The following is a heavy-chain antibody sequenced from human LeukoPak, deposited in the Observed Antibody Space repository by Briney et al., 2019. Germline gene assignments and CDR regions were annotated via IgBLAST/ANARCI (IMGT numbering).Heavy chain of an antibody. J-gene: IGHJ4*02. V-gene: IGHV1-69*05. CDR1: GVTFISYA. D-gene: IGHD6-19*01. Sequence: SGKVSCKASGVTFISYAISCVLQAPGQGLEWMGRIIPIFGTANYAQKFQGRVTITTEDSTSTAYMELSSLSSEDTDVYYCAREVAGYSFDYWGQGTLVTVSS. CDR3: AREVAGYSFDY. CDR2: IIPIFGTA.